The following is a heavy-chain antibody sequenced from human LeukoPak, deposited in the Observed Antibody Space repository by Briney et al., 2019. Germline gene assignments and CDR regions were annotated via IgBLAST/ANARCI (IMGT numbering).Heavy chain of an antibody. Sequence: SVKVSCKASGGTFSSYAISWVRQAPGQGLEWMGRIIPIFGAANYAQKFQGRVTITTDESTSTAYMELSSLRSEDTAVYYCARDMGYYDSSGYYLYWGQGTLVTVSS. D-gene: IGHD3-22*01. CDR1: GGTFSSYA. V-gene: IGHV1-69*05. CDR3: ARDMGYYDSSGYYLY. CDR2: IIPIFGAA. J-gene: IGHJ4*02.